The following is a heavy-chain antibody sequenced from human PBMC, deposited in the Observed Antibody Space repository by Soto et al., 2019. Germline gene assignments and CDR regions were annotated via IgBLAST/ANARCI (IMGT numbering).Heavy chain of an antibody. V-gene: IGHV1-2*04. J-gene: IGHJ6*02. D-gene: IGHD6-13*01. CDR1: GYTFTGYY. CDR3: ARGAGIADYYYYYGMDV. CDR2: INPNSGGT. Sequence: ASVKVSCKASGYTFTGYYMHWVRQAPGQGLEWMGWINPNSGGTNYAQKFQGWVTMTRDTSISTAYMELSRLRSDDTAVYYCARGAGIADYYYYYGMDVWGQGTKVTVSS.